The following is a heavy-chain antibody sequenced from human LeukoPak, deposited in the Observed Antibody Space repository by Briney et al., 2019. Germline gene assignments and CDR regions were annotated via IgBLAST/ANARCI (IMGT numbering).Heavy chain of an antibody. V-gene: IGHV3-30*09. CDR1: GFSFSSYS. CDR2: ISSDGNSK. D-gene: IGHD3-16*01. J-gene: IGHJ6*02. Sequence: GGSLRLSCAASGFSFSSYSIHWVRQAPGKGLEWVAVISSDGNSKNFALSVKGRFAISRDNAKNSLYLQMNSLRAEDTAVYYCARRRMITFGGVSGVWGQGTTVTVSS. CDR3: ARRRMITFGGVSGV.